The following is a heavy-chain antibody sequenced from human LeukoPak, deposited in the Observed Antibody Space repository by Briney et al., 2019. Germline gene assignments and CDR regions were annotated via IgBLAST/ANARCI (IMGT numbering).Heavy chain of an antibody. Sequence: ASVKVSCKASGYTFTNYGISWVRQAPGQGLEWMGWISAYNGNTDYAQKIQGRVTMTTDTSTSAAYMDLRSLRSDDTAVYYCARDLSILTGYRFFDYWGQGTLVTVSS. CDR3: ARDLSILTGYRFFDY. CDR1: GYTFTNYG. D-gene: IGHD3-9*01. CDR2: ISAYNGNT. J-gene: IGHJ4*02. V-gene: IGHV1-18*01.